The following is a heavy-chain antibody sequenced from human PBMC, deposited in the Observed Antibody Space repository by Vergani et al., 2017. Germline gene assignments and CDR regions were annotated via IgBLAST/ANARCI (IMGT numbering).Heavy chain of an antibody. CDR2: IQFDGSNQ. V-gene: IGHV3-30*02. CDR3: AKHFRGWGIDY. D-gene: IGHD3-16*01. J-gene: IGHJ4*02. Sequence: QVQLVESGGGVVQRGGSLRLSCAPSGFTLSNYDMQWIRQGPGKGLEFVAFIQFDGSNQYYADSVKGRFTLSRDFSKNTLYLQMNSLRTDDTATYYCAKHFRGWGIDYWGQGTQVIVSS. CDR1: GFTLSNYD.